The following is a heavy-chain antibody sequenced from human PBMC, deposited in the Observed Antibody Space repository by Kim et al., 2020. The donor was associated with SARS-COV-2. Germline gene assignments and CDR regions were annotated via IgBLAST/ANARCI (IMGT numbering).Heavy chain of an antibody. CDR2: IYYSGST. Sequence: SETLSLTCTVSGGSISSYYWSWIRQPPGKGLEWIGYIYYSGSTNYNPSLKSRVTISVDTSKNQFSLKLSSVTAADTAVYYCARLGWGSSDWFDPWGQGTLVTVSS. V-gene: IGHV4-59*01. D-gene: IGHD6-6*01. CDR3: ARLGWGSSDWFDP. J-gene: IGHJ5*02. CDR1: GGSISSYY.